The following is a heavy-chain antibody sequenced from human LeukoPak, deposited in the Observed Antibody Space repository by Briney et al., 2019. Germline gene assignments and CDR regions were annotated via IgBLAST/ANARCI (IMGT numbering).Heavy chain of an antibody. D-gene: IGHD1-1*01. J-gene: IGHJ1*01. Sequence: PSETLSLTCTVSGGSVSSGSYYWSWIRQPPGKGLEWIGYIYYSGSTNYNPSLKSRVTISVDTSKNQFSLRLSSVTAADTAVYYCATYWTGFFRHWGQGTLVTVSS. CDR3: ATYWTGFFRH. CDR1: GGSVSSGSYY. CDR2: IYYSGST. V-gene: IGHV4-61*01.